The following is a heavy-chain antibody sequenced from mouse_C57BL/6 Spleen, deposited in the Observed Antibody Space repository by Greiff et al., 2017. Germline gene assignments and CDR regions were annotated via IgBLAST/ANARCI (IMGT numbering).Heavy chain of an antibody. D-gene: IGHD2-3*01. Sequence: QVQLQQPGAELVRPGSSVKLSCKASGYTFTSYWMHWVKQRPIQGLEWIGNIDPSDSETHYNQKFKDKATLTVDKSSSTAYMQLSSLTSEDSAVYYYSRSFDGYYLDYWGQGTTLTVSS. CDR3: SRSFDGYYLDY. V-gene: IGHV1-52*01. J-gene: IGHJ2*01. CDR2: IDPSDSET. CDR1: GYTFTSYW.